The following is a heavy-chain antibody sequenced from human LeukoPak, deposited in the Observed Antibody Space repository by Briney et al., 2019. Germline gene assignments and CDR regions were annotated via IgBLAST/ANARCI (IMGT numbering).Heavy chain of an antibody. CDR3: AKEASMIVVASYPHDYFDY. CDR2: IRSNSDGGTI. V-gene: IGHV3-15*07. D-gene: IGHD3-22*01. CDR1: GFTFSNAW. J-gene: IGHJ4*02. Sequence: GGSLRLSCATSGFTFSNAWMNWVRQAPGKGLEWVGRIRSNSDGGTIDYAAPVKGRFTISRDNSKNTLYPQMNSLRAEDTAVYYCAKEASMIVVASYPHDYFDYWGQGTLVTVSS.